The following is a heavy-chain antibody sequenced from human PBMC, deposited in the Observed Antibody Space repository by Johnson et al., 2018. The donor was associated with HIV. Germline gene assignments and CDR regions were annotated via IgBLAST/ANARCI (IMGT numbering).Heavy chain of an antibody. V-gene: IGHV3-30*14. CDR1: GFTFSSYA. J-gene: IGHJ3*02. Sequence: QVQLVESGGGLVKPGGSLRLSCAASGFTFSSYAMHWVRQAPGKGLVWVAVISFDGSTYYADSVQGRFTLSRDNSQNMVYLQMNSLRAEDTAVYYCARDGPHFFDSSGVRDDAFDIWGPGTMVTVSS. CDR2: ISFDGST. CDR3: ARDGPHFFDSSGVRDDAFDI. D-gene: IGHD3-22*01.